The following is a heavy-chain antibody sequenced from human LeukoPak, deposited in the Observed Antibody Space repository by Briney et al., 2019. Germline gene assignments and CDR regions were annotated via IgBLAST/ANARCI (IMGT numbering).Heavy chain of an antibody. CDR2: IYYSGST. J-gene: IGHJ4*02. CDR3: ATWAVTTWYFDY. D-gene: IGHD4-17*01. V-gene: IGHV4-59*08. Sequence: KPSETLSLTCTVSGDSISNYYWSWIRQPAGKGLEWIGYIYYSGSTNYNPSLKSRVTISVDPSKNQFSLKLSSVTAADTAVYYCATWAVTTWYFDYWGQGTLVTVSS. CDR1: GDSISNYY.